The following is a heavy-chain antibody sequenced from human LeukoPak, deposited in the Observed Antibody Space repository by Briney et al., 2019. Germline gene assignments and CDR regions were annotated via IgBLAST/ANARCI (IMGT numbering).Heavy chain of an antibody. V-gene: IGHV4-59*11. CDR2: IFHSGST. D-gene: IGHD6-13*01. Sequence: KTGGSLRLSCVASGFTLSSHWMSWIRQPPGKGLEWIGYIFHSGSTKYNPSLKSRGTISVNTSKNQFSLKLGTVTAADTAVYYCARVYTSSWYRGSLNFDYWGQGTLVIVSS. J-gene: IGHJ4*02. CDR1: GFTLSSHW. CDR3: ARVYTSSWYRGSLNFDY.